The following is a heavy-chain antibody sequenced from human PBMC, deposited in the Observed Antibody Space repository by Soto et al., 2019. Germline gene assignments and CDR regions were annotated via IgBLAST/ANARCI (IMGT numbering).Heavy chain of an antibody. CDR1: GFTFSSYA. D-gene: IGHD6-19*01. V-gene: IGHV3-23*01. CDR2: ISGSGGST. Sequence: TGGSLRLSCAASGFTFSSYAISWVRQAPGKGLEWVSVISGSGGSTYYADSVKGRFTISRDNSKSTLYLQMNSLRAEDTAVYYCAKDQLAVAGLNWFDPWGQGTLVTVS. J-gene: IGHJ5*02. CDR3: AKDQLAVAGLNWFDP.